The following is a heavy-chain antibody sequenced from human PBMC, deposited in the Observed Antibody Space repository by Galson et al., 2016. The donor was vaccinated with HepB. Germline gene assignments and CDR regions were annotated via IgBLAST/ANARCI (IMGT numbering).Heavy chain of an antibody. J-gene: IGHJ6*02. CDR1: GYSFIRKW. CDR2: IYPGDSDT. V-gene: IGHV5-51*01. Sequence: QSGAEVKKAGESLKISCTGSGYSFIRKWIGWVRQMPGKGLESMGIIYPGDSDTRYSPSFQGPVTISTHQSISTAYLQWSSLKSSDSAIYSCARHDGSKPTRRDLYQYGMDVWGQGTTVTVS. CDR3: ARHDGSKPTRRDLYQYGMDV. D-gene: IGHD6-6*01.